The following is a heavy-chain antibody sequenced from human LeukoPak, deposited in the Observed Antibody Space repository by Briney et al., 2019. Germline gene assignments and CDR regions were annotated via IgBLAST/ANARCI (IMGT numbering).Heavy chain of an antibody. CDR2: INHSGST. Sequence: SETLSLTCAVYGGSFSGYYWSWIRQPPGKGLEWIGEINHSGSTNYNPSLKSRVTISVDTSKNQFSLKLSPVTAADTAVYYCARVRGQLSILNYYYYYGMDVWGQGTTVTVSS. J-gene: IGHJ6*02. CDR3: ARVRGQLSILNYYYYYGMDV. CDR1: GGSFSGYY. V-gene: IGHV4-34*01. D-gene: IGHD6-6*01.